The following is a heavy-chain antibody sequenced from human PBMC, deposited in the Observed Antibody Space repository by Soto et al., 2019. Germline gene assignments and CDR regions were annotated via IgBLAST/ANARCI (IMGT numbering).Heavy chain of an antibody. J-gene: IGHJ4*02. Sequence: PSETLSLTCTVSGGSISSGGYYWSWIRQHPGKGLEWIGYIYYSGSTYYNPSLKSRVTISVDTSKNQFSLKLSSVTAADTAVYYCARDREVDTAMDLDYWGQGTLVTVSS. D-gene: IGHD5-18*01. CDR1: GGSISSGGYY. CDR3: ARDREVDTAMDLDY. V-gene: IGHV4-31*03. CDR2: IYYSGST.